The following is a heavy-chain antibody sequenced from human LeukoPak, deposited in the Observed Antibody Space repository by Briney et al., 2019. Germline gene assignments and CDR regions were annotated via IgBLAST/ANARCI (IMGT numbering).Heavy chain of an antibody. CDR1: GGSINNYW. D-gene: IGHD6-19*01. V-gene: IGHV4-4*02. CDR2: IYHSGKT. CDR3: ARHIAVAGQRGFDY. J-gene: IGHJ4*02. Sequence: SETLSLTCAVSGGSINNYWWSWVRQPAGKGLEWIGEIYHSGKTNYNVSLKSRVNMSVDKSKNQFSLKLTSVTAADTAFYLCARHIAVAGQRGFDYWGQGTLVTVSS.